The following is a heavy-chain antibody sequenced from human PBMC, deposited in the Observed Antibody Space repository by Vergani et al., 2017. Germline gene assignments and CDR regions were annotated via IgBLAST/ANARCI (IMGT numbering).Heavy chain of an antibody. CDR2: ISGSGGST. D-gene: IGHD5-12*01. CDR3: AKANPRNSGYDYLYYYHAMDF. V-gene: IGHV3-23*01. CDR1: GFTFNNYA. J-gene: IGHJ6*02. Sequence: EVQLLESGGDLVQPGGSLRLSCAASGFTFNNYAMNWVRQAPGKGLEWVSGISGSGGSTYYAGSVKGRFTISRDSSKNTLYLQMNSLSAWDTAVYYCAKANPRNSGYDYLYYYHAMDFWGQGTTVTVSS.